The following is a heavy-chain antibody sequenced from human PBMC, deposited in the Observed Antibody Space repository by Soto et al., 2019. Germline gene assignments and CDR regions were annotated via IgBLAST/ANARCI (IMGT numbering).Heavy chain of an antibody. D-gene: IGHD3-22*01. V-gene: IGHV3-7*01. CDR3: ARPRYDGSGTPFDH. Sequence: GGSLRLSCGVSGFSLSSKSMSWVRQAPGKGLEWVASIKYDGNEKFYVESVKGRFTVSRDNAKNSLYLQMNSLRGEDTAVYYCARPRYDGSGTPFDHWGLGTLVTVSS. CDR1: GFSLSSKS. CDR2: IKYDGNEK. J-gene: IGHJ4*02.